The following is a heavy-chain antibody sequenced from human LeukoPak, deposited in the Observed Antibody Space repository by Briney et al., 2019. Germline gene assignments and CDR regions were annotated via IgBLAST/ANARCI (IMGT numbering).Heavy chain of an antibody. CDR3: ARLMVTFGGVIVKGYFDY. J-gene: IGHJ4*02. CDR1: GGSFSGYY. V-gene: IGHV4-34*01. CDR2: INRSGST. Sequence: SETLSLTCAVYGGSFSGYYWSWIRQPPGKGLEWIGEINRSGSTNYNPSLKSRVTISVDTSKNQFSLKLSSVTAADTAVYYCARLMVTFGGVIVKGYFDYWGQGTLVTVSS. D-gene: IGHD3-16*02.